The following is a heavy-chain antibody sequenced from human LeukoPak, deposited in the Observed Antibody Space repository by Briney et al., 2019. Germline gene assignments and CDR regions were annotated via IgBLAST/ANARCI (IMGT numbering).Heavy chain of an antibody. CDR1: GITFSSYS. CDR3: ARDIGWYGMDV. Sequence: PGGSLRLSCAAAGITFSSYSMNWVRQAPGKGLEWVSSISSSSSYIYYADSVKGRFTISRDNAKNSLYLQMNSLRAEDTAVYYCARDIGWYGMDVWGQGTTVTVSS. V-gene: IGHV3-21*01. D-gene: IGHD6-19*01. CDR2: ISSSSSYI. J-gene: IGHJ6*02.